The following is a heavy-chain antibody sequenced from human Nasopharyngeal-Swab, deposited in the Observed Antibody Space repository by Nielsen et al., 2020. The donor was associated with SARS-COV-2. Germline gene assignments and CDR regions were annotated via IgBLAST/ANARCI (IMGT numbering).Heavy chain of an antibody. D-gene: IGHD2-21*01. J-gene: IGHJ4*02. Sequence: VRQMPGKGLEWMGIIYPGDSDTRCSPSFQGQVTISADKSISTAYLQWSSLKASDTAMYYCARQGILPFDYWGQGTLVTVSS. V-gene: IGHV5-51*01. CDR2: IYPGDSDT. CDR3: ARQGILPFDY.